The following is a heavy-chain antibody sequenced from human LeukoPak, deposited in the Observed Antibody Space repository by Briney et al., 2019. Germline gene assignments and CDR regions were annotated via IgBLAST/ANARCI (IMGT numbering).Heavy chain of an antibody. CDR1: GVSVSSGSYC. V-gene: IGHV4-61*01. J-gene: IGHJ4*02. CDR2: IYYSGST. D-gene: IGHD3-3*01. Sequence: SETLSLTCTVSGVSVSSGSYCWIWIRQPPGKGLEWIVYIYYSGSTYYNPSHKSRVTISVDTSKNQFSLKLSSVTAADTAVYYCARGVPPISIFGVVIRNGGYFDYWGQGTLVTVSS. CDR3: ARGVPPISIFGVVIRNGGYFDY.